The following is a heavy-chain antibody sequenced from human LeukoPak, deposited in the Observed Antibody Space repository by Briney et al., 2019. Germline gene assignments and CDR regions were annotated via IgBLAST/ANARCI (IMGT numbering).Heavy chain of an antibody. CDR3: ARDQSGYDRAPFDS. CDR1: GFTFSSYT. J-gene: IGHJ4*02. Sequence: GGSLRPSCAASGFTFSSYTMNWVRQAPGKGLEWVSSISSSSSYIHYADSVKGRFTISRDNAKNSLYLQMNSLRAEDTAVYYCARDQSGYDRAPFDSWGQGTLVTVSS. D-gene: IGHD5-12*01. V-gene: IGHV3-21*01. CDR2: ISSSSSYI.